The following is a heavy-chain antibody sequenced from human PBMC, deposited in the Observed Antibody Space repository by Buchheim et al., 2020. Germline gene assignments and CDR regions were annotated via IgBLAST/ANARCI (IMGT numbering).Heavy chain of an antibody. D-gene: IGHD1-1*01. V-gene: IGHV4-59*01. CDR3: ARDRNDRDHYFDY. CDR2: IYNSGST. CDR1: GGSISSYY. J-gene: IGHJ4*02. Sequence: QVQLQESGPGLVKPSETLSLTCTVSGGSISSYYWTWIRQPPGKGLEWIGYIYNSGSTNYNPSLKSRVTISVDTSKNQFSLKLSSVTAADTAVYYCARDRNDRDHYFDYWGQGTL.